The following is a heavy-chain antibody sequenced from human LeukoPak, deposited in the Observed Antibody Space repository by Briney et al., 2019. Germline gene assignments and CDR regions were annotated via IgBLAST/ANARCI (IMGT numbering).Heavy chain of an antibody. CDR3: ARLVSEGYGLS. J-gene: IGHJ5*02. D-gene: IGHD5-18*01. V-gene: IGHV4-34*01. Sequence: SETLSLTCAVYGGSFSGYYWSWIRQPPGKGLEWIGEINHSGSTNYNPSLKSRVTISVDTSKNQFSLKLSSVTAADTAVYYCARLVSEGYGLSWGQGTLVTVSS. CDR2: INHSGST. CDR1: GGSFSGYY.